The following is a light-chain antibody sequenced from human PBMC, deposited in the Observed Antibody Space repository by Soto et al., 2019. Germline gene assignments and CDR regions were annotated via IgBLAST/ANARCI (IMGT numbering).Light chain of an antibody. CDR3: QQLNSFPIT. V-gene: IGKV1-33*01. J-gene: IGKJ5*01. CDR1: QDISNY. Sequence: DSQITQSPSSLSASVGDRVTITCQASQDISNYLNWYQQKPGKAPKLLIYDASNLETGVPSRFSGSGSGTEFTLTITSLQPEDFATYYCQQLNSFPITFGQGTRLEI. CDR2: DAS.